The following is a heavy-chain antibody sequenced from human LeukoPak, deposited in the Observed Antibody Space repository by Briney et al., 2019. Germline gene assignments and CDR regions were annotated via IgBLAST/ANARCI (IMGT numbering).Heavy chain of an antibody. CDR2: IYYSGST. CDR3: ARSAWLQSLFDY. D-gene: IGHD5-24*01. CDR1: GGSISSGGYS. V-gene: IGHV4-30-4*07. J-gene: IGHJ4*02. Sequence: SETLSLTCAVSGGSISSGGYSWSWIRQPPGKGLEWIGYIYYSGSTYYNPSLKSRVTISVDTSKNQFSLKLSSVTVADAAVYYCARSAWLQSLFDYWGQGTLVTVSS.